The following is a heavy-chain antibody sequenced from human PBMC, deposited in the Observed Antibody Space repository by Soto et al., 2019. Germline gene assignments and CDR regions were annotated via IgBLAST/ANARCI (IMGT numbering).Heavy chain of an antibody. CDR1: AYIFTDYY. V-gene: IGHV1-2*02. Sequence: QVQLEQSGAEVKKPGASVKVSCKASAYIFTDYYIHWVRQAPGQGLEWMGWIIPNNGGTKYAQKFQGRVTMTRDTSITTAYMDLSRLRSDDTAVYYCARGTFDTSGNYFTGWFGPWGQGTLVTVSS. J-gene: IGHJ5*02. CDR2: IIPNNGGT. D-gene: IGHD3-22*01. CDR3: ARGTFDTSGNYFTGWFGP.